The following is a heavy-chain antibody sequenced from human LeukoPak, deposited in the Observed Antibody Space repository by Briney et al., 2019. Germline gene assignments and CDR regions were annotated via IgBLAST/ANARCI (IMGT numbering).Heavy chain of an antibody. Sequence: GRSLRLSRAASGFTFDDYAMHWVRQAPGKGLEWVSGISWNSKNIGYADSVKGRFTISRDNAKNSVYLQMNSLRAEDTAVYYCARHKRGYYSPFDIWGQGTMVTVSS. D-gene: IGHD3-10*01. CDR3: ARHKRGYYSPFDI. CDR1: GFTFDDYA. CDR2: ISWNSKNI. J-gene: IGHJ3*02. V-gene: IGHV3-9*01.